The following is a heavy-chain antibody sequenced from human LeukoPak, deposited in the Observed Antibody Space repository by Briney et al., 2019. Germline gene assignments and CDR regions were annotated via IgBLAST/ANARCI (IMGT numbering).Heavy chain of an antibody. CDR2: ISAYNGNT. D-gene: IGHD3-22*01. J-gene: IGHJ4*02. CDR1: GYTFTSCG. Sequence: ASVKVSCKASGYTFTSCGISWVRQAPGQGLEWMGWISAYNGNTNYAQKLQGRVTMTTDTSTSTAYMELRSLRSDDTAVYYCARDYDSSGYYCLDYWGQGTLVTVSS. CDR3: ARDYDSSGYYCLDY. V-gene: IGHV1-18*01.